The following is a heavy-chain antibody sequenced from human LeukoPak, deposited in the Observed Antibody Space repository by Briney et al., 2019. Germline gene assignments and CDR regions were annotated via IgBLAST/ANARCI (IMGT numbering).Heavy chain of an antibody. J-gene: IGHJ3*02. CDR1: GFTFSSYG. D-gene: IGHD1-1*01. V-gene: IGHV3-33*01. CDR2: ILHDGSNK. Sequence: GRSLRLSCAASGFTFSSYGMHWVRQAPGKGLEWVAGILHDGSNKFYVDSLKGRFTISRVNSKNTLFLQMNGLRVDDTAMYYCAPQGGRTGAFDIWGQGTLVTVSS. CDR3: APQGGRTGAFDI.